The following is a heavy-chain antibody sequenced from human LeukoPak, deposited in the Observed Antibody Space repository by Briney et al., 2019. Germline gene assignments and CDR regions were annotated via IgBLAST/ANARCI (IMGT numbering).Heavy chain of an antibody. CDR2: INPSGGGT. CDR3: AREYRLRSDKYYFDY. V-gene: IGHV1-46*01. D-gene: IGHD3-16*02. CDR1: GYTFTGYY. J-gene: IGHJ4*02. Sequence: ASVKVSCKASGYTFTGYYMHWVRQAPGQGLEWMGIINPSGGGTSYAQRFQGRVTMTRDTSTSTVYMELSSLRSEDTAVYYCAREYRLRSDKYYFDYWGQGTLVTVSS.